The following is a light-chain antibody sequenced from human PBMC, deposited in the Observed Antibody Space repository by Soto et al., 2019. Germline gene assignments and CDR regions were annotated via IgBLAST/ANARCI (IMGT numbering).Light chain of an antibody. CDR2: DAS. CDR1: QSISSW. Sequence: DIQMTQSPSTLSASVGDRVTITCRASQSISSWLAWYQQKPGKAPKLLIYDASSLESGVPSRFSGSGSGTEFSLTSSGLQPDDFVTYYCQQYNSYSPYTFGQGTKLEIK. J-gene: IGKJ2*01. V-gene: IGKV1-5*01. CDR3: QQYNSYSPYT.